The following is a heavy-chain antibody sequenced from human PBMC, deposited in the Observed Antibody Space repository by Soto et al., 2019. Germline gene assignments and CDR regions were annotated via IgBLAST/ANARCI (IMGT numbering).Heavy chain of an antibody. D-gene: IGHD6-13*01. CDR2: ISGSGGST. CDR1: GFTFSSYA. Sequence: GALRLSCAASGFTFSSYARSSVRQATGKGLEWVSAISGSGGSTYYADSVKGRFTISRDNSKNTLYLQMNSLRAEDTAVYYCAKDQGYISSWYSPMVYWGQGTLVPVSS. CDR3: AKDQGYISSWYSPMVY. V-gene: IGHV3-23*01. J-gene: IGHJ4*02.